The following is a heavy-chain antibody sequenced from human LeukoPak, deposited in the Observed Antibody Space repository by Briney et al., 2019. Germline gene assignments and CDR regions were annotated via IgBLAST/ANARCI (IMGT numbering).Heavy chain of an antibody. CDR1: GGTFSSYA. CDR2: IVPIFGTA. D-gene: IGHD1-26*01. V-gene: IGHV1-69*13. J-gene: IGHJ4*02. Sequence: SVKVSCKASGGTFSSYAISWVRQAPGQGLEWMGGIVPIFGTANYAQKFQGRVTITADESTSTSYMELSSLRSEDTAVYYCARDGTPSRATFDYWGQGTLVTVSS. CDR3: ARDGTPSRATFDY.